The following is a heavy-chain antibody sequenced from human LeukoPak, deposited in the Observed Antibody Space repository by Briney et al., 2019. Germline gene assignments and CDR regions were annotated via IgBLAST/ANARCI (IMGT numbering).Heavy chain of an antibody. CDR2: IKSKTDGGTT. CDR1: GFTFSNAW. J-gene: IGHJ4*02. D-gene: IGHD1-26*01. V-gene: IGHV3-15*01. CDR3: ARSLGATVGDFDY. Sequence: PGGSLRLPCAASGFTFSNAWMSWVRQAPGKGLEWVGRIKSKTDGGTTDYAAPVKGRFTISRDDSKNTLYLQMNSLRAEDTAVYYCARSLGATVGDFDYWGQGTLVTVSS.